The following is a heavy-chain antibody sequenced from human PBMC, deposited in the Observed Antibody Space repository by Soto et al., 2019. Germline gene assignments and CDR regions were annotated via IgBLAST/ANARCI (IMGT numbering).Heavy chain of an antibody. J-gene: IGHJ4*02. V-gene: IGHV3-23*01. CDR3: AKVVAATVRGFLDY. CDR2: ISGSGGST. Sequence: EVQLLESGGGLVQPGGSLRLSCAASGFTFSSYAMSWVRQAPGKGLEWVSAISGSGGSTYYADSVKGRFTISRDNSKNTLYLQRNSLRAEDTAVYYCAKVVAATVRGFLDYWGQGTLVTVSS. D-gene: IGHD2-15*01. CDR1: GFTFSSYA.